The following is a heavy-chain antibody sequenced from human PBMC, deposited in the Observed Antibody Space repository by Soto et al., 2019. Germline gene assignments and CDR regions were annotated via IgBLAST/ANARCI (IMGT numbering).Heavy chain of an antibody. J-gene: IGHJ4*02. CDR1: GFTFSSYS. Sequence: PGGSLRLSCAASGFTFSSYSMNWVRQAPGKGLEWVSSISSSSSYIYYADSVKGRFTISRDNAKNSLYLQMNSLRAEDTAVYYCARDSLPYSSGWYVGYYFDYWGQGTLVTVSS. CDR2: ISSSSSYI. D-gene: IGHD6-19*01. V-gene: IGHV3-21*01. CDR3: ARDSLPYSSGWYVGYYFDY.